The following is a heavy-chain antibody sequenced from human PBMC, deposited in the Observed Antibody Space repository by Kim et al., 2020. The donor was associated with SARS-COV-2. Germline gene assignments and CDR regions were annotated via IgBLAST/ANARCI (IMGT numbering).Heavy chain of an antibody. D-gene: IGHD1-26*01. Sequence: PSLKSRLTITKDTSKNQVVLTMTSMDPVDTATYYCAHTNGYVGATTFFDYWGQGTLVTVSS. CDR3: AHTNGYVGATTFFDY. J-gene: IGHJ4*02. V-gene: IGHV2-5*01.